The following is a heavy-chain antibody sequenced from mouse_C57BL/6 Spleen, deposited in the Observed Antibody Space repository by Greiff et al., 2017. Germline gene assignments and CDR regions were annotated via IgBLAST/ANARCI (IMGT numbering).Heavy chain of an antibody. CDR1: GFNIKDYY. D-gene: IGHD2-4*01. CDR2: IDPEDGDT. J-gene: IGHJ3*01. Sequence: EVQLQQSGAELVRPGASVKLSCTASGFNIKDYYMHWVKQRPEQGLEWIGRIDPEDGDTEYAPKFQGKATMTADTSSNTAYLQLSSLTSEDTAVYYCTTRDGYDYDSFAYWGQGTLVTVSA. V-gene: IGHV14-1*01. CDR3: TTRDGYDYDSFAY.